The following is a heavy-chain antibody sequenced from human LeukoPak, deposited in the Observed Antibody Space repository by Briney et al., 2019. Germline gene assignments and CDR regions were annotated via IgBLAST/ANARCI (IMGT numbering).Heavy chain of an antibody. V-gene: IGHV3-7*01. Sequence: GGSLRLSCAASGFSFSTYWMSWVRQAPGKGLEWVANIKQDGNEKYYADSVKGRFTISRDNAKNSLDLQMNSLRAEDTAVYYCARGSMYYDFWSGYYIQWFDPWGQGTLVTVSS. CDR2: IKQDGNEK. J-gene: IGHJ5*02. D-gene: IGHD3-3*01. CDR3: ARGSMYYDFWSGYYIQWFDP. CDR1: GFSFSTYW.